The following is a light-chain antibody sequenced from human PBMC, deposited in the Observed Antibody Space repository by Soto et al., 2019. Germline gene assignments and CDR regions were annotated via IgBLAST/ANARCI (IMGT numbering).Light chain of an antibody. CDR3: QQYGGSPT. Sequence: EIVLTQSPGTLSLSPGERATVSCRASQSVSAGYLAWYQQRPGQAPRLLIYVASNRAPGIPDRFSGSGSGTDFTLTISRLEPEDSAVYYCQQYGGSPTFGQGTKLEIK. J-gene: IGKJ1*01. V-gene: IGKV3-20*01. CDR2: VAS. CDR1: QSVSAGY.